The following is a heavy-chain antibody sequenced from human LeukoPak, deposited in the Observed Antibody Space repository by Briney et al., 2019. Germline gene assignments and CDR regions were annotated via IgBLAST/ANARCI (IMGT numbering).Heavy chain of an antibody. Sequence: SVKVSCKASGGTFSSYAISWVRQAPGQGLEWMGGIIPIFGTANYAQKFQGRVTITTDESTSTAYMELSSLRSEDTAVYYCARDPSHQYYDFWSGSPDAFDIWGQGTMVTVSS. V-gene: IGHV1-69*05. D-gene: IGHD3-3*01. CDR3: ARDPSHQYYDFWSGSPDAFDI. J-gene: IGHJ3*02. CDR2: IIPIFGTA. CDR1: GGTFSSYA.